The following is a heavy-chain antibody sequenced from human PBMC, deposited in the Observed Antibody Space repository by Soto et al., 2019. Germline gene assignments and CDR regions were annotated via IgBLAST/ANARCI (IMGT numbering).Heavy chain of an antibody. CDR3: ARGGLVRGYDY. D-gene: IGHD3-10*01. J-gene: IGHJ4*02. Sequence: GGSLRLSCAASGFTFSSYGMNWVRQAPGEGLEWVSFISSSSSYTQYADSVEGRFTVSRDNAKNSLYLQMNSLGAEDTAVYYCARGGLVRGYDYWGQGTRVTVSS. CDR2: ISSSSSYT. V-gene: IGHV3-21*06. CDR1: GFTFSSYG.